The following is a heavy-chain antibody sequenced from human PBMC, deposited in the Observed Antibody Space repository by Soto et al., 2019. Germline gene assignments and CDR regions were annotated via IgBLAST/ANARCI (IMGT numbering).Heavy chain of an antibody. CDR1: GYTFTSYG. J-gene: IGHJ4*02. D-gene: IGHD2-2*01. Sequence: QVQLVQSGAEVKTPGASVKVCCKASGYTFTSYGVTWVRQAPGQGLEWMGWVSGYNGNTNYAQKFQDRVTMTTDTSTITAYMELRSLRPDDTAVYYCARDLVVQTTTGGVDFWGQGTLVTVSS. V-gene: IGHV1-18*01. CDR2: VSGYNGNT. CDR3: ARDLVVQTTTGGVDF.